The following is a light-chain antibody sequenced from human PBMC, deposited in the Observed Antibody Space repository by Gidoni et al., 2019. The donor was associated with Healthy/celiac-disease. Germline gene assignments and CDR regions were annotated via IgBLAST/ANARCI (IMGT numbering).Light chain of an antibody. Sequence: TITCRASQSISSYLNWYQQKPGKAPKLLIYAASSLQSGVPSRFSGSGSGTDFTLTISSLQPEDFATYYCQQSYSTVALTFGGGTKVEIK. V-gene: IGKV1-39*01. CDR1: QSISSY. CDR3: QQSYSTVALT. CDR2: AAS. J-gene: IGKJ4*01.